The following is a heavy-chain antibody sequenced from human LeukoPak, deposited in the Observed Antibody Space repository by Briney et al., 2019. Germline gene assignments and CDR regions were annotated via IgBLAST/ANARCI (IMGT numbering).Heavy chain of an antibody. V-gene: IGHV3-23*01. CDR2: ITGSGGTT. Sequence: GGSLRLSCAASGFTFSNYVMNWVRPAPGKGLEWVSSITGSGGTTNYADSVKGRFTISRDNSKNTLYLQMNSLRAEDTAIYYCAKDGPDWGSYFDCWGQGTLVTVSS. J-gene: IGHJ4*02. CDR3: AKDGPDWGSYFDC. D-gene: IGHD7-27*01. CDR1: GFTFSNYV.